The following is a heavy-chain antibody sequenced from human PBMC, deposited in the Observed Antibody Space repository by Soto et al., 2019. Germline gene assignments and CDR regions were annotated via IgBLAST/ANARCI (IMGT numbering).Heavy chain of an antibody. D-gene: IGHD1-1*01. CDR1: GYTFTSFG. V-gene: IGHV1-18*01. J-gene: IGHJ5*01. CDR2: IRALTGET. CDR3: ASDGWSMDTWKDTHFDS. Sequence: QVLLVQSGPELKRPGASVMLSCKASGYTFTSFGFSWVRQAPGQQGLEWVGWIRALTGETKFAQRFQDRNDLTTYTETTSGYMELRSRTPDDPDFYFCASDGWSMDTWKDTHFDSGGRGPLVSVSP.